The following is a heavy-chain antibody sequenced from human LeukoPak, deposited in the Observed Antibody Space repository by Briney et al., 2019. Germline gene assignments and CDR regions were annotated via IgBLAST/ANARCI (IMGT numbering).Heavy chain of an antibody. J-gene: IGHJ3*02. CDR3: ARGPYSYDSSGAFDI. CDR2: IQYGGST. CDR1: GGSISSSAYH. Sequence: SETLSLTCTVSGGSISSSAYHWGWIRQPPGKGLEWIGSIQYGGSTYYNPSLKSRVTISVDTSKNQFSLKLSSVTAADTAVYFCARGPYSYDSSGAFDIWGQGTMVTVSS. V-gene: IGHV4-39*07. D-gene: IGHD3-22*01.